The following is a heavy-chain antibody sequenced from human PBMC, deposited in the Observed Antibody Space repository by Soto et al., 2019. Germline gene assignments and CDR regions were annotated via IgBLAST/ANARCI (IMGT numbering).Heavy chain of an antibody. J-gene: IGHJ6*02. CDR3: ARPRSGSLYYYYGMDV. CDR1: GFTFSSYG. CDR2: IWYDGSNK. D-gene: IGHD3-10*01. Sequence: GGSLRLSCAASGFTFSSYGMHWVRQAPGKGLERVAVIWYDGSNKYYADSVKGRFTISRDNSKNTLYLQMNSLRAEDTAVYYCARPRSGSLYYYYGMDVWGQGTTVTVSS. V-gene: IGHV3-33*01.